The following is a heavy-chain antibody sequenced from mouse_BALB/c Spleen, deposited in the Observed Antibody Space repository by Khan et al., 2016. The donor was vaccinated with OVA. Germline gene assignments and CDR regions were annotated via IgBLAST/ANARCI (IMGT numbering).Heavy chain of an antibody. Sequence: EVQLVESGGGLVQPGGSLKLSCAASGFDFSRYWMSWVRQAPGKGLEWIGEINPDSSTINYTPSLKDKFIISRANAKNTLYLQMSKVRSEDTALYYCARRLHSAWFAYWGQGTLVTVSA. CDR1: GFDFSRYW. CDR2: INPDSSTI. CDR3: ARRLHSAWFAY. D-gene: IGHD2-10*01. V-gene: IGHV4-1*02. J-gene: IGHJ3*01.